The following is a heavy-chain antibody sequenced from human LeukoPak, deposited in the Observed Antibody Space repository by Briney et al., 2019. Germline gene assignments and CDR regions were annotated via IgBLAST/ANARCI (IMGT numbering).Heavy chain of an antibody. Sequence: VASVKVSCKASGYTFTGYYMHWVRQAPGQGLEWMGWINPNSGGTNYAQKFQGRVTMTRDTSISTAYMELSRLRSDDTAVHYCARNRRGYCSSTSCYVFGPWGQGTLVTVSS. D-gene: IGHD2-2*01. V-gene: IGHV1-2*02. J-gene: IGHJ5*02. CDR1: GYTFTGYY. CDR3: ARNRRGYCSSTSCYVFGP. CDR2: INPNSGGT.